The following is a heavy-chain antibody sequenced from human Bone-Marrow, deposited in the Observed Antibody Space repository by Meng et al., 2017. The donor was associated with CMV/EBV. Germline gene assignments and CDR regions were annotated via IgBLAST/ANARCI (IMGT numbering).Heavy chain of an antibody. CDR1: GYSFTNYW. J-gene: IGHJ4*01. CDR2: IFPGDSDT. V-gene: IGHV5-51*01. D-gene: IGHD6-13*01. Sequence: GESLKISCKGSGYSFTNYWIGWVRQMPGKGLEWMGFIFPGDSDTRYSPSFQGQVTISADKSISTAYLQWSSLKASDTAMYYCTRVPSRLTAGMYYFDSWGHGTLVTVSS. CDR3: TRVPSRLTAGMYYFDS.